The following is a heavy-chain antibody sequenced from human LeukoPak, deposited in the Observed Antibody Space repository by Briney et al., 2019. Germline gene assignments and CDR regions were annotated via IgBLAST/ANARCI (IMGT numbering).Heavy chain of an antibody. V-gene: IGHV1-2*02. D-gene: IGHD3-22*01. J-gene: IGHJ4*02. CDR3: ARSGSTGYSLDY. CDR1: GYSFTGYF. CDR2: IDPNSGDT. Sequence: ASVKVSCKASGYSFTGYFIHWVRQAPGQGLEWMGCIDPNSGDTKYAQKFQGRVRMPRDTSTRTAYMELSGLRSRDTAVYFCARSGSTGYSLDYWGQGTLVTVSS.